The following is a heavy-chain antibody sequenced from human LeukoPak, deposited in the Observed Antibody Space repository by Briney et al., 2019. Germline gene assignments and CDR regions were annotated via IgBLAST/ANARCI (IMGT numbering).Heavy chain of an antibody. Sequence: PGGSLRLSCAAPGFTVSSNYMSWVRQAPGKGLEWGSVIYSGGSTYYADSVKGRFTISRDNAKNSLYLQMNSLRAEDTAVYYCARDEGLIAAAAGFMGYWGQGTLVTVSS. J-gene: IGHJ4*02. D-gene: IGHD6-13*01. CDR2: IYSGGST. V-gene: IGHV3-53*01. CDR1: GFTVSSNY. CDR3: ARDEGLIAAAAGFMGY.